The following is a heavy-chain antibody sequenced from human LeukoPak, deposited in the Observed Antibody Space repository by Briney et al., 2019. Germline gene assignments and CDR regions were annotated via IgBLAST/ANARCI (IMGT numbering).Heavy chain of an antibody. V-gene: IGHV3-53*01. Sequence: PGGSLRLSCAASGFTVSSNYMSWVRQAPGKGLEWVSVIYSGGSTYYADSVKGRFTISRDNSKNTLYLQMNSLGAEDTAVYYCARNSGSYYEDAFDIWGQGTMVTVSS. J-gene: IGHJ3*02. CDR3: ARNSGSYYEDAFDI. D-gene: IGHD1-26*01. CDR2: IYSGGST. CDR1: GFTVSSNY.